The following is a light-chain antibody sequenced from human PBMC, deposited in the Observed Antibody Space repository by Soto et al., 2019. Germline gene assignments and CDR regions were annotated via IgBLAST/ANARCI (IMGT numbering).Light chain of an antibody. J-gene: IGKJ4*01. Sequence: EILLTQSPATLSSFPGDRVTLSCRASQSVRNNFLAWYQHKPGQAPRLLMYRASTRATGIPERFSGGGSGTDFTLTISRLEPEDFEVYYCQQFASSPLTFGGGTKVDIK. CDR2: RAS. CDR1: QSVRNNF. V-gene: IGKV3-20*01. CDR3: QQFASSPLT.